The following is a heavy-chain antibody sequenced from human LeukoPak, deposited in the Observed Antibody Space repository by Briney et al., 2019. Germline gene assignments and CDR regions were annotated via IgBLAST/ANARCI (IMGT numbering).Heavy chain of an antibody. CDR3: ARAGDPIGMVRGVIWYFDY. D-gene: IGHD3-10*01. J-gene: IGHJ4*02. CDR2: IIPIFGTA. Sequence: GASVKVSCKASGGTFSSYAISWVRQAPGQGLELMGGIIPIFGTANYAQKFQGRVTITADESTSTAYMELSSLRSEDTAVYYCARAGDPIGMVRGVIWYFDYWGQGTLVTVSS. V-gene: IGHV1-69*13. CDR1: GGTFSSYA.